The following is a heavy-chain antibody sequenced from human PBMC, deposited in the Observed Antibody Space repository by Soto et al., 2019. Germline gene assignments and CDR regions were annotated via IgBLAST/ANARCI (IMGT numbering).Heavy chain of an antibody. V-gene: IGHV3-30-3*01. CDR2: ISYDGSNK. Sequence: GGSLRLSCAASGFTFSSYAMQWVRQAPGKGLEWVAVISYDGSNKYYADSVKGRFTISRDNSKNTLYLQMNSLRAEDTAVYYCAXDRPHYDFWSGYSDGMDVWGQGTTVTVS. D-gene: IGHD3-3*01. CDR1: GFTFSSYA. CDR3: AXDRPHYDFWSGYSDGMDV. J-gene: IGHJ6*02.